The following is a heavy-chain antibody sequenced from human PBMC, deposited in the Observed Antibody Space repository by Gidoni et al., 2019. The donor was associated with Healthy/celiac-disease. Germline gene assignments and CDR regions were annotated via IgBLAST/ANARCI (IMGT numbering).Heavy chain of an antibody. CDR3: ARHVFGYSYGIDY. CDR2: NYYSGST. J-gene: IGHJ4*02. D-gene: IGHD5-18*01. V-gene: IGHV4-39*01. CDR1: GCSISSSRYY. Sequence: QLQLQESGPGLVKPSETLSLTCTVSGCSISSSRYYWGWIRQPPGKGLEWSGSNYYSGSTYYNPSIKRRVTISVDTSKNQFSLKLSSVTAADTAVYYCARHVFGYSYGIDYWGQGTLVTVSS.